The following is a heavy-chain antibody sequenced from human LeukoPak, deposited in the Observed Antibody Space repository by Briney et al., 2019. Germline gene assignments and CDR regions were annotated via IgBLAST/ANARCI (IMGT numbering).Heavy chain of an antibody. V-gene: IGHV5-51*01. J-gene: IGHJ3*02. D-gene: IGHD6-13*01. CDR1: GYSFTSYW. CDR3: ARLSAARIAAASNAFDI. CDR2: IYPGDSDT. Sequence: AGESLKISCKGSGYSFTSYWIGWVRQMPGKGLEWMGIIYPGDSDTRYSPSFQGQVTISADKSISTAYLQWSSLKASDTAMYYCARLSAARIAAASNAFDIWGQGTMVTVSS.